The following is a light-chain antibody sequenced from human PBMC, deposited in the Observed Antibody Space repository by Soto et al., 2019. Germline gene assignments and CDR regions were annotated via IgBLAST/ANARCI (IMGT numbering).Light chain of an antibody. Sequence: QSALAQPASVSVSPGQSITISCTGTTSDIAGYNYVSWYQQHPGKAPKLLIYEVTSRASGVSHRFSGSKSGNTASLTISGLQAEDEAEYYCNSYTSASFYVFGTGTKSPS. J-gene: IGLJ1*01. CDR1: TSDIAGYNY. V-gene: IGLV2-14*01. CDR3: NSYTSASFYV. CDR2: EVT.